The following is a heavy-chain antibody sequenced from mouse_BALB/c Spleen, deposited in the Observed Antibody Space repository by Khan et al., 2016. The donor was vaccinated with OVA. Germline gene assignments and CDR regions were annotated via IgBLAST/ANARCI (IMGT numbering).Heavy chain of an antibody. CDR3: ARDDYVVGDAMDY. J-gene: IGHJ4*01. CDR2: IYPGNVNT. D-gene: IGHD2-4*01. CDR1: GYAFTSYY. Sequence: QVQLKQSGPELVKPGASVRISCKASGYAFTSYYLHWVKQRPGQGLEWIGWIYPGNVNTKYNEKFKDKATLTADKSSHTAYMQLSSLPSEDSAVSFCARDDYVVGDAMDYWGQGTSVTVSS. V-gene: IGHV1S56*01.